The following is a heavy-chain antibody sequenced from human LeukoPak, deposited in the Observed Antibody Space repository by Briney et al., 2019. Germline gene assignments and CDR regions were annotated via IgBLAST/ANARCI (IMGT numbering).Heavy chain of an antibody. Sequence: SETLSLTCTVSGYSISSGHYWAWIRQSPEKGLECIATKFHSGSTYYNPSLKSRVTTSVDTSKNEFSLNLSSVTAADTAVYYCARAGTNLGDYDYWGQGTLVTVSS. CDR1: GYSISSGHY. D-gene: IGHD4-17*01. CDR2: KFHSGST. V-gene: IGHV4-38-2*02. J-gene: IGHJ4*02. CDR3: ARAGTNLGDYDY.